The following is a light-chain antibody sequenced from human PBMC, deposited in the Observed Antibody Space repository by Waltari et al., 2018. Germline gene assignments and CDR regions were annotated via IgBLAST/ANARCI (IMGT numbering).Light chain of an antibody. CDR2: FAS. CDR3: QQLNNYPVT. Sequence: DIQLTQSPSFLSASVGDTVTITCRASPGISTSLAWFHQKPGKAPKLLIYFASSLQGGVPPSFSGSGSGTEFTLTIRSLQPEDFATYYCQQLNNYPVTFGQGTRLDIK. CDR1: PGISTS. J-gene: IGKJ5*01. V-gene: IGKV1-9*01.